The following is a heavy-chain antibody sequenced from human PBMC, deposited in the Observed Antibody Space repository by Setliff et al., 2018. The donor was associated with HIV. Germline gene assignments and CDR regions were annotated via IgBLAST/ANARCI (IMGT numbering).Heavy chain of an antibody. CDR2: INPGGGNT. CDR1: GYTFTTYY. V-gene: IGHV1-46*01. CDR3: ARGLRGVVKGRYYYMDV. Sequence: ASVKVSCKASGYTFTTYYIHWVRRAPGQGLAWLAVINPGGGNTNYAQKFQGRVTVTRDTSTSTVYMELSSLTSDDTAVYYCARGLRGVVKGRYYYMDVWGKGTTVTVSS. D-gene: IGHD3-10*01. J-gene: IGHJ6*03.